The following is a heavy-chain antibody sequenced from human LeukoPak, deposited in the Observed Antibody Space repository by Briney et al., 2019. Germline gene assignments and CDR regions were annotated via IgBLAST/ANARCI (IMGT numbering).Heavy chain of an antibody. V-gene: IGHV3-30*02. CDR2: IWYDGSNK. CDR3: AKEGYGGNSLDY. J-gene: IGHJ4*02. CDR1: GFTFSSYG. D-gene: IGHD4-23*01. Sequence: GGSLRLSCAASGFTFSSYGMHWVRQAPGKGLEWVAVIWYDGSNKYYADSVKGRFTISRDNSKNTLFLQMNSLRPEDTAVYYCAKEGYGGNSLDYWGQGTLVTVSS.